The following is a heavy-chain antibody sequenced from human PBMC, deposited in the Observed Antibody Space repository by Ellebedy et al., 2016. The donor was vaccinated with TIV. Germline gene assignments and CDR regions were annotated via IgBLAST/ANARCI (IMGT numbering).Heavy chain of an antibody. CDR2: ISGSGGTT. CDR1: GFTFTSHA. D-gene: IGHD7-27*01. Sequence: GESLKISCAASGFTFTSHAVSWVRQAQGKGPEWVSVISGSGGTTYYADSAKGRFTISRDNSKNTLFLQMNSLRAEDTALYYCARDFTGAGSFFDLWGRGTLVTVSS. J-gene: IGHJ2*01. CDR3: ARDFTGAGSFFDL. V-gene: IGHV3-23*01.